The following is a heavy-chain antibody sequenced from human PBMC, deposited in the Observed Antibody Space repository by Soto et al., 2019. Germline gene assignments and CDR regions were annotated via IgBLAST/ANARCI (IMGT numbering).Heavy chain of an antibody. V-gene: IGHV1-2*02. D-gene: IGHD3-3*01. J-gene: IGHJ4*02. CDR2: ITPDSGDT. CDR3: ARDRVGFAVVTPAH. Sequence: QVQLVQSGAEVKKSGASVKVSCKASGYTFTDYNMHWVRQAPGQGLEWMGWITPDSGDTKYAKKIQGRVTMTRDTSISTVYMELTSLTSDDTAVYFCARDRVGFAVVTPAHWGQGTLVSVSS. CDR1: GYTFTDYN.